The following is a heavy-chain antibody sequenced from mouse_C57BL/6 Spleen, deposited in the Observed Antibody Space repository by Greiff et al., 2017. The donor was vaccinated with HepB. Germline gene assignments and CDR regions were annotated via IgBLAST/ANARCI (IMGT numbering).Heavy chain of an antibody. J-gene: IGHJ3*01. CDR1: GYTFTDYE. CDR2: IDPETGGT. Sequence: VQLQQSGAELVRPGASVTLSCKASGYTFTDYEMHWVKQTPVHGLEWIGAIDPETGGTAYNQKFKGKAILTADKSSSTAYMELRSLTSEDSAVYYGTRIYYDYGVFAYWGQGTLVTVSA. D-gene: IGHD2-4*01. V-gene: IGHV1-15*01. CDR3: TRIYYDYGVFAY.